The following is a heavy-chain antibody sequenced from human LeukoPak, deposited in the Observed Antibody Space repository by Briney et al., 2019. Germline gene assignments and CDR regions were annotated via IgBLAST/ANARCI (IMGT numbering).Heavy chain of an antibody. CDR2: ISYDGSNK. J-gene: IGHJ4*02. CDR1: GFTFSSYG. Sequence: PGGSLRLSCAASGFTFSSYGMHWVRQAPGKGLEWVSVISYDGSNKYYADSVTVRFTISRNNSKYKLYLQMTILRAEDPAVYYCAKESRASSSWYVATGNYFDYWGQGTLVTVSS. D-gene: IGHD6-13*01. V-gene: IGHV3-30*18. CDR3: AKESRASSSWYVATGNYFDY.